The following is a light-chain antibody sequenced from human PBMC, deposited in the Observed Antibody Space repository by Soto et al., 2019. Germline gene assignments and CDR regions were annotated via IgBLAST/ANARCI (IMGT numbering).Light chain of an antibody. Sequence: DIQMTQSPSSLSASVGDRVTITCRASQSISSYLNWYQQKPGKAPKLLIYAASSLQSGVPSRFSGSVSGTDFTLTISSLQPEDFATYYCQQSYSTPRTFGQGTQVEIK. J-gene: IGKJ1*01. CDR2: AAS. CDR3: QQSYSTPRT. CDR1: QSISSY. V-gene: IGKV1-39*01.